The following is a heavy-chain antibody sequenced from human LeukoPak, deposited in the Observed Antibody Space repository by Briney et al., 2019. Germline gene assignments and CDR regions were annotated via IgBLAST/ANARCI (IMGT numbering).Heavy chain of an antibody. V-gene: IGHV3-7*01. CDR1: GYTFSHDW. D-gene: IGHD1-1*01. CDR2: IEQDGSGD. Sequence: GGSLRLSCAVSGYTFSHDWMSWVRQAPGKGLEWVASIEQDGSGDFYVDSVKGRFTISRDNAKNSVHLQMNSLRAEDTAVYYCARDHYNWTPEQGYKVFDYWGQGSLVIVSS. J-gene: IGHJ4*02. CDR3: ARDHYNWTPEQGYKVFDY.